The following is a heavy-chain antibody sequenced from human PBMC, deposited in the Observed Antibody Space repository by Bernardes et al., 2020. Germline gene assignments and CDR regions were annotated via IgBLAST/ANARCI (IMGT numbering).Heavy chain of an antibody. D-gene: IGHD4-17*01. CDR1: GYTLTELS. CDR3: ATGNGDSHYYYYYYMDV. V-gene: IGHV1-24*01. J-gene: IGHJ6*03. CDR2: FDPEDGET. Sequence: ASVKVSCMVSGYTLTELSMHWVRQAPGKGLEWMGGFDPEDGETIYAQKFQGRVTMTEDTSTDTAYMELSSLRSEDTAVYYCATGNGDSHYYYYYYMDVWGKGTTVTVSS.